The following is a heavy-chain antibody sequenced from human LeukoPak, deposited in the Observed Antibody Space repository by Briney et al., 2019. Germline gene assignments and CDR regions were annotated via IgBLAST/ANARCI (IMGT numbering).Heavy chain of an antibody. V-gene: IGHV1-2*02. D-gene: IGHD3-16*01. J-gene: IGHJ4*02. CDR3: ARLVHTGVGEDDY. Sequence: GASVKVSCKASGYTFTSYGISWVRQAPGQGLEWLGWINPYSGDTNYAQNFQGRVTVTRDTSISTAYMELSRLRSDDTAVYYCARLVHTGVGEDDYWGQGTLVIVSS. CDR2: INPYSGDT. CDR1: GYTFTSYG.